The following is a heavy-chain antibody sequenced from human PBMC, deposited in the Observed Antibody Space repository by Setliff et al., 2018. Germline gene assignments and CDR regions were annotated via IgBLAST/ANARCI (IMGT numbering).Heavy chain of an antibody. V-gene: IGHV4-39*01. CDR1: GGSISTSSY. Sequence: SETLSLTCTVSGGSISTSSYWGWIRQPPGKGLEWIGSMYSSGSTYYNPSLKSRVTISVDTSQNQFSLKLSSVTAADTAAYYCASHPRVTIFGVVAFDYWGQGILVTVSS. CDR3: ASHPRVTIFGVVAFDY. J-gene: IGHJ4*02. D-gene: IGHD3-3*01. CDR2: MYSSGST.